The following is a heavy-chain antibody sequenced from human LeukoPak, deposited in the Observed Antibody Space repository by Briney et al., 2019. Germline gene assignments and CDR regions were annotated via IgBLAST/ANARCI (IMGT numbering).Heavy chain of an antibody. J-gene: IGHJ4*02. D-gene: IGHD6-13*01. V-gene: IGHV1-24*01. Sequence: ASVKVSCKVSGYTLTELSMHWVRQAPGKGLEWMGGFDPEDGETIYAQKFQGRVTMTEGTSTDTAYMELSSLRSEDTAVYYCATSIAAESFDYWGQGTLVTVSS. CDR1: GYTLTELS. CDR3: ATSIAAESFDY. CDR2: FDPEDGET.